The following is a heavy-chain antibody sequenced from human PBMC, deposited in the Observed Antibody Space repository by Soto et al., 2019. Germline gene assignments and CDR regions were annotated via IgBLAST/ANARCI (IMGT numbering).Heavy chain of an antibody. Sequence: QVQLVQSGAEVKEPGASVRVSCKASGYTFINFDISWVRQATGQGLEWMGWMTPGSGKTGYASKFQGRVSMTRDASTSTAHLELSSLTSEDTAVYYCARMASAGTLHWFDPWGQGPLVTVSS. D-gene: IGHD6-13*01. CDR1: GYTFINFD. V-gene: IGHV1-8*01. CDR3: ARMASAGTLHWFDP. CDR2: MTPGSGKT. J-gene: IGHJ5*02.